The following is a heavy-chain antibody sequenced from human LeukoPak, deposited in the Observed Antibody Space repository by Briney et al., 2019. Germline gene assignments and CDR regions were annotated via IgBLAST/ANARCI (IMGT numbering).Heavy chain of an antibody. Sequence: GASVKVSCKASGYTFTSYAMHWVRQAPGQRLEWMGWINAGSGNTKYSQKFQGRVTITRDTSASTAYMELSSLRSEDTAVYYCASGGYYDSSLAYWGQGTLVTVSS. V-gene: IGHV1-3*01. J-gene: IGHJ4*02. CDR2: INAGSGNT. CDR3: ASGGYYDSSLAY. CDR1: GYTFTSYA. D-gene: IGHD3-22*01.